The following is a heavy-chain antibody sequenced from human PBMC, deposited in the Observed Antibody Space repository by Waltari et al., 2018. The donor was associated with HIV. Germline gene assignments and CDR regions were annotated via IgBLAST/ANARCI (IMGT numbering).Heavy chain of an antibody. CDR3: ARGHRETVTTLRFDP. J-gene: IGHJ5*02. Sequence: EVQVLESGGGLVQPGGSLRLSCAASGFTFSAYAMGWVGQAPGKGLEWVSAIGRSGATTFYADSVKGRFTISRDNSKNTLYLQMNSLRAEDTAVYYCARGHRETVTTLRFDPWGQGTLVTVSS. CDR1: GFTFSAYA. D-gene: IGHD4-17*01. CDR2: IGRSGATT. V-gene: IGHV3-23*01.